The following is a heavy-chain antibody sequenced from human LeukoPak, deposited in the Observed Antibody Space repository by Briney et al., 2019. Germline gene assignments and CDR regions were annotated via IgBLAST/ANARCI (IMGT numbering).Heavy chain of an antibody. CDR2: ISGSGGST. Sequence: GGSLRLSCAASGFTSTSYAMSWVRPAPGKGLEWVSAISGSGGSTYYADSVKGRFTISRDNSKNTLYLQMNSLRAEDTAVYYCAKADIVVVVAAIDHGYFDYWGQGTLVTVSS. D-gene: IGHD2-15*01. CDR1: GFTSTSYA. V-gene: IGHV3-23*01. J-gene: IGHJ4*02. CDR3: AKADIVVVVAAIDHGYFDY.